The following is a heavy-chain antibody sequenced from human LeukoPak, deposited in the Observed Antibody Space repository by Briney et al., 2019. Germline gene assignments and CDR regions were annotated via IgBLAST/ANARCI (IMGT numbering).Heavy chain of an antibody. D-gene: IGHD6-6*01. J-gene: IGHJ4*02. CDR1: GFTFSSYG. CDR2: IRYDGSNK. CDR3: ATHPGAARQA. Sequence: PGGSLRLSCAASGFTFSSYGMHWVRQAPGKGLEWVAFIRYDGSNKYYADSVKGRFTISRDNSKNTLYLQMNSLRAEDTAVYYCATHPGAARQAWGQGTLVTVSS. V-gene: IGHV3-30*02.